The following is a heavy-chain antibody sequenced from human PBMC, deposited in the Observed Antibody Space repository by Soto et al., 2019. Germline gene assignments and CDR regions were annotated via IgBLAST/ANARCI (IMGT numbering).Heavy chain of an antibody. J-gene: IGHJ6*02. D-gene: IGHD7-27*01. CDR1: GNTVPNYA. Sequence: ASVKVSCKASGNTVPNYAIHWVRQAPGQRLEWMGWINGGNGNTYYSEHFQGRVTFTRDTSAATVYMQLSSLTSEDTAVYYCAKNGEPPYYYHGIEVWGQGTTVTVSS. CDR3: AKNGEPPYYYHGIEV. CDR2: INGGNGNT. V-gene: IGHV1-3*01.